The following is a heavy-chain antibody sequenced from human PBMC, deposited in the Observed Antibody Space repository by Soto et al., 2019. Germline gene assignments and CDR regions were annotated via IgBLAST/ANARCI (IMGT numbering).Heavy chain of an antibody. J-gene: IGHJ4*02. D-gene: IGHD7-27*01. CDR2: IYYSGSA. CDR1: GGSINNHY. Sequence: PSETLSLTCTFSGGSINNHYWSWIRQPPGKGLEWVGHIYYSGSASYNPSLKSRLNISVDTSKNQFSLNLSSVTAADTAVYYCARVSIKGSWDFDYWGQGTLVTVSS. V-gene: IGHV4-59*11. CDR3: ARVSIKGSWDFDY.